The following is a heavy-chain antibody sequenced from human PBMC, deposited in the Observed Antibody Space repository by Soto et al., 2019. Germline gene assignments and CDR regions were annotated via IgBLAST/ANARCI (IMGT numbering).Heavy chain of an antibody. CDR3: ARMRGLGEISPYLDY. CDR2: IYYSGRT. J-gene: IGHJ4*02. CDR1: GGSISDYQ. Sequence: QVQLQESGPGLVKPSETLSLTCSISGGSISDYQWNWIRQPPGKGLEWIGYIYYSGRTNYNPSLKSRLTISLDPSTRQFSLRLRSVTAADTAVYYCARMRGLGEISPYLDYWGQGDLVTVSS. D-gene: IGHD3-16*01. V-gene: IGHV4-59*01.